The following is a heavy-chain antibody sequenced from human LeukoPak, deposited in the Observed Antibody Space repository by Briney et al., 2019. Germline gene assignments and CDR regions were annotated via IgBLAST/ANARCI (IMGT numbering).Heavy chain of an antibody. V-gene: IGHV3-30-3*01. Sequence: GGSLRLSCAASGFTFSSYAMHWVRQAPGKGLEWVAVISYDGSNKYYADSVKGRFTISRDNSKNTLYLQMNSLRDEDTAVYYCAKDFIAMSDWEPLGYWGQGILVTVSS. CDR2: ISYDGSNK. CDR3: AKDFIAMSDWEPLGY. J-gene: IGHJ4*02. CDR1: GFTFSSYA. D-gene: IGHD1-26*01.